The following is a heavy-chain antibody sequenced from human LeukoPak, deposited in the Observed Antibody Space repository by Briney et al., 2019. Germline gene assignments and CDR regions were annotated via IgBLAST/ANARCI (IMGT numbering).Heavy chain of an antibody. V-gene: IGHV3-23*01. CDR2: ISGSDGST. Sequence: PGGSLRLSCAASGFXFSSCAMSWVRQAPGKGLEWVSAISGSDGSTYYADSVRGRFTISRDNSKNTLYLQMSSLRADDTAVYYCAKDRCLTTTCYVDYWGQGTLVTVSS. D-gene: IGHD2-2*01. J-gene: IGHJ4*02. CDR1: GFXFSSCA. CDR3: AKDRCLTTTCYVDY.